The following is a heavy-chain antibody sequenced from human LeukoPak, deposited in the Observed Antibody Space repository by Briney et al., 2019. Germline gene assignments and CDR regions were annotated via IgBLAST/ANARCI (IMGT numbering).Heavy chain of an antibody. Sequence: SVKVSCKASGGTFSSYAISWVRQAPGQGLEWMGRIIPILGIANYAQKFQGRVTITADKSMSTAYMELSSLRSEDTAVYYCARDPPYSGSYDYWGQGTLVTVSS. CDR2: IIPILGIA. D-gene: IGHD1-26*01. J-gene: IGHJ4*02. CDR1: GGTFSSYA. V-gene: IGHV1-69*04. CDR3: ARDPPYSGSYDY.